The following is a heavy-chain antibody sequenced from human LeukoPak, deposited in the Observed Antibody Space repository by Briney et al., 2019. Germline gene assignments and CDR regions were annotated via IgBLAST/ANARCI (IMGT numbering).Heavy chain of an antibody. V-gene: IGHV4-34*01. Sequence: SETLSLTCTVSGGSIDTYYWSWIRQPPGKGLEWIGEINHSGSTNYNPSLKSRVTISVDTSKNQFSLKLSSVTAADTAVYYCARGLALARGRLKFGGVWDYWGQGTLVTVSS. CDR3: ARGLALARGRLKFGGVWDY. D-gene: IGHD2-8*02. CDR2: INHSGST. J-gene: IGHJ4*02. CDR1: GGSIDTYY.